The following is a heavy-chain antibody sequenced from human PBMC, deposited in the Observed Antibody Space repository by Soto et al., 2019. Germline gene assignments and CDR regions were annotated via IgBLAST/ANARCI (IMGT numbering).Heavy chain of an antibody. V-gene: IGHV4-59*01. CDR2: IYYSGST. D-gene: IGHD3-10*01. CDR3: ARVSRDYYGSGSRIDY. J-gene: IGHJ4*02. Sequence: SSTXSLTGTFAVFSIIIYYLILIRQPPGKGLECIGYIYYSGSTNYNPSLKSRVNISVDTSKNQFSLKLSSVTAADTAVYYCARVSRDYYGSGSRIDYWGQGTLVTVSS. CDR1: VFSIIIYY.